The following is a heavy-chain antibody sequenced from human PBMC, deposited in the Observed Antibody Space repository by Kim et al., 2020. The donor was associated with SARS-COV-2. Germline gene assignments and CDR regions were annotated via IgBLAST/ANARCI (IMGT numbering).Heavy chain of an antibody. CDR3: AKWHYYEGDDAFDI. V-gene: IGHV3-30*18. CDR2: ISYDGSNK. J-gene: IGHJ3*02. Sequence: GGSLRLSCAASGFTFSSYGMHWVRQAPGKGLEWVAVISYDGSNKYYADSVKGRFTISRDNSKNTLYLQMNSLRAEDTAVYYCAKWHYYEGDDAFDIWGQG. CDR1: GFTFSSYG. D-gene: IGHD3-22*01.